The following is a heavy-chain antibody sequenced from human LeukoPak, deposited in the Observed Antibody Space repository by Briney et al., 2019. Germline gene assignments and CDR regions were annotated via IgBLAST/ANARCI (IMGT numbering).Heavy chain of an antibody. D-gene: IGHD2-2*01. CDR3: AREVVVPAPGAFDI. J-gene: IGHJ3*02. V-gene: IGHV4-28*03. Sequence: PSDTLSLTCAVSGYSISSENWWGWIRQPPGKGLEWIGYIYYSGRTHYNPSLMGRVTMSVDTSKNQFSLKLSSVTAADTAVYYCAREVVVPAPGAFDIWGQGTMVTVSS. CDR1: GYSISSENW. CDR2: IYYSGRT.